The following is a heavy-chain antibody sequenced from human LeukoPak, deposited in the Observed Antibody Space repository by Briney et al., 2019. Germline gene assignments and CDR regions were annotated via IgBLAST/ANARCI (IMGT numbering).Heavy chain of an antibody. CDR2: IWLDGSDK. D-gene: IGHD3-10*01. CDR1: GFAFSSYA. J-gene: IGHJ4*02. V-gene: IGHV3-30*02. Sequence: GGSLRLSCAASGFAFSSYAMHWVRQAPGKGLEWVAIIWLDGSDKYYADSVKGRFTVSRDNPKNTLYLQMNSLRPEDTAVYYCAKRGETSSWKYIDSWGQGTLVTVSS. CDR3: AKRGETSSWKYIDS.